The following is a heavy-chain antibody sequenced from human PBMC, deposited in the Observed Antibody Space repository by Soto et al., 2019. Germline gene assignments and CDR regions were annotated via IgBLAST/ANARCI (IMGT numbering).Heavy chain of an antibody. CDR1: GFILSSYE. D-gene: IGHD2-2*02. J-gene: IGHJ6*02. V-gene: IGHV3-48*03. CDR2: ISSTGSII. CDR3: ESGKQPLIYKSYGMDV. Sequence: PGGSLRLSCAASGFILSSYEVNWVRQAPGKGLEWVSYISSTGSIIYYADSVKGRFTISRDNAKNSLYLQLNSLRAEDTAVSYCESGKQPLIYKSYGMDVWGQGTTVTVSS.